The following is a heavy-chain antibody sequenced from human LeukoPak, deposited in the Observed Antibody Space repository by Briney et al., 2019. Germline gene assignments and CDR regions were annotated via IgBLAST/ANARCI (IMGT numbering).Heavy chain of an antibody. D-gene: IGHD6-6*01. CDR3: ARGSWKDAFDF. J-gene: IGHJ3*01. CDR1: GYTFTSYA. CDR2: INTNSGTP. Sequence: GASVKISCKGFGYTFTSYALDWVRQAPGQGLEWMGWINTNSGTPMYAQGFRERFVFSLDTPVNTAYLHISTLQAEDTAVYYCARGSWKDAFDFWGQGTMVTVSS. V-gene: IGHV7-4-1*02.